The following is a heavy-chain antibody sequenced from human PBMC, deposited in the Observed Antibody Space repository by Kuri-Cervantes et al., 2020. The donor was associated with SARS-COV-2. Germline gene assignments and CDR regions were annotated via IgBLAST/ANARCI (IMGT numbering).Heavy chain of an antibody. CDR1: GFTFGNYA. CDR3: ANDGGDTVLLFDY. V-gene: IGHV3-30*02. Sequence: GGSLRLSCAASGFTFGNYAIHWVRQAPGKGLEWVAFIRYDGSNKYYADSVKGRVTISRDNSKNSLYLQMNSLRAEDTAVYYCANDGGDTVLLFDYWGQGTLVTVSS. CDR2: IRYDGSNK. J-gene: IGHJ4*02. D-gene: IGHD5-18*01.